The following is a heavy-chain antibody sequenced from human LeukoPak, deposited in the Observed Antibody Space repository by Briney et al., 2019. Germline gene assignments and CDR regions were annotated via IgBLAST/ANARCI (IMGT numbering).Heavy chain of an antibody. CDR2: IKTDGTTT. CDR1: GFTFEDYA. V-gene: IGHV3-74*01. Sequence: PGGSLRLSCTVSGFTFEDYAMHWVRQAPGKGLVWVSRIKTDGTTTVYADSVKGRFTISRDNAKNTLYLQMNSLRAEDTAVYFCAREADPRLYASSSPGYWGQGTPVTVSS. J-gene: IGHJ4*01. D-gene: IGHD6-6*01. CDR3: AREADPRLYASSSPGY.